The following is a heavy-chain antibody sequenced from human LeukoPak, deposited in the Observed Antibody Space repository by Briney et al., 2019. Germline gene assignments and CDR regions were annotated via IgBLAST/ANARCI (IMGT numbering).Heavy chain of an antibody. V-gene: IGHV3-48*01. CDR3: ARDRRGLGEAGNAFDI. CDR2: ISSSSSTI. CDR1: GFTFSSYS. D-gene: IGHD3-16*01. J-gene: IGHJ3*02. Sequence: GGSLRLSCAASGFTFSSYSMNWVRQAPGKGLEWVSYISSSSSTIYYADSVKGRFTISRDNAKNSLYLQMNSLRAEDTAVYYCARDRRGLGEAGNAFDIWGQGTMVTVSS.